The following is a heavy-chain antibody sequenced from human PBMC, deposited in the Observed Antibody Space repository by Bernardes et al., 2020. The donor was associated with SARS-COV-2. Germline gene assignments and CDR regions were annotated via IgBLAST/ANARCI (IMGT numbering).Heavy chain of an antibody. D-gene: IGHD1-7*01. CDR2: ISCSGGTT. V-gene: IGHV3-23*01. CDR3: AKDQNWNWHWVDP. CDR1: GFTFSDYA. Sequence: GGSLRLSCAASGFTFSDYAMSWVRQAPGKGLEWVSAISCSGGTTYYADSVKGRFTISRDNSKNTLYLQMNSLRAEDTAVYYCAKDQNWNWHWVDPWGQGTLVTVSS. J-gene: IGHJ5*02.